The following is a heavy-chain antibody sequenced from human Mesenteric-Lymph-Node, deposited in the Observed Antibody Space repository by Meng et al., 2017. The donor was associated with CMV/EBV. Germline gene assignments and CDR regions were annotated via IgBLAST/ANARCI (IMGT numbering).Heavy chain of an antibody. Sequence: GESLKISCAASGFTFSSYWMSWVRQAPGKGLEWVSVIGSGGTAYHGDSVKGRFTISRDNSKKTVYLQMNSLGAEDTAVYYCAAKLHGDYAFEYWGQGSLVTVSS. CDR3: AAKLHGDYAFEY. J-gene: IGHJ4*02. CDR2: IGSGGTA. D-gene: IGHD4-17*01. CDR1: GFTFSSYW. V-gene: IGHV3-23*01.